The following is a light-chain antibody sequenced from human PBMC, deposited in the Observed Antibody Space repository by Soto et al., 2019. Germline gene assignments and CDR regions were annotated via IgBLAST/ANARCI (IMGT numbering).Light chain of an antibody. V-gene: IGKV1-27*01. CDR1: QGITNY. Sequence: DIQMTQSPASFSSSVRERFTITCRASQGITNYLAWYQRKPGKVPKLLIYAASTLQSGVPSRFSGSGSGTDFTLTISSLQPEDVATYYCQNYKSALRITFGQGTRLEIK. J-gene: IGKJ5*01. CDR2: AAS. CDR3: QNYKSALRIT.